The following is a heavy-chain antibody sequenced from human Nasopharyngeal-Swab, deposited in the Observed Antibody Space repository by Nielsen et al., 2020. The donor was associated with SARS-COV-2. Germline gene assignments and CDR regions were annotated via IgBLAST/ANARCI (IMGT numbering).Heavy chain of an antibody. D-gene: IGHD6-6*01. CDR2: IYSGGST. J-gene: IGHJ4*02. CDR3: ARSSSSSASWNEELDY. Sequence: VRQAPGKGLEGASVIYSGGSTYYADSVKGRFTISRDKSKNTLYLQMNSRRAEDTAVYDCARSSSSSASWNEELDYWGQGTLVTVSS. V-gene: IGHV3-53*01.